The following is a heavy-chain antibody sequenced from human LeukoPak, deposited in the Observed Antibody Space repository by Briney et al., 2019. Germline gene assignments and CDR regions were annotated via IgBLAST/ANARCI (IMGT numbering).Heavy chain of an antibody. J-gene: IGHJ3*02. CDR2: IYYSGST. CDR1: GGSISSSSYY. CDR3: ARRDRRHFDI. V-gene: IGHV4-39*01. Sequence: SETLSLTCTVSGGSISSSSYYWGWIRQPPGKGLEWIGSIYYSGSTYYNPSLKSRVTISVDTSKNQFPLKLSSVTAADTAVYYCARRDRRHFDIWGQGTMVIVSS. D-gene: IGHD2-15*01.